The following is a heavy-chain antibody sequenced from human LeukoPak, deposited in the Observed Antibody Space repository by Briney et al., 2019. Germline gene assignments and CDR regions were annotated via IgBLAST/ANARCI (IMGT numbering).Heavy chain of an antibody. Sequence: SGGSLRLSCAASGFTFSSYAMSWVRQALGKGLEWVSAISGGGGSTYYADSVKGRFTISRDSSKNTLYLQMNSLRAEDTAVYYCAKKTGYISGWYVEWRQGTLVTVSS. CDR1: GFTFSSYA. D-gene: IGHD6-19*01. J-gene: IGHJ4*02. CDR3: AKKTGYISGWYVE. CDR2: ISGGGGST. V-gene: IGHV3-23*01.